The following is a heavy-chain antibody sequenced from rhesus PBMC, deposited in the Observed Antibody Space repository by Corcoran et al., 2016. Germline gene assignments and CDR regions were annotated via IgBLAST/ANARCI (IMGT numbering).Heavy chain of an antibody. Sequence: EVQLVESGGGLVQPGGSLRLSCAASGFTFSIYGIHWVRQAPGKGLGWVAVISAEGSNKYFADSVKDRFTISRDNSNNSLYLQMNNLKLEDTAVYYCTRFDVWGPGVLVTVSS. V-gene: IGHV3-54*02. CDR1: GFTFSIYG. CDR2: ISAEGSNK. J-gene: IGHJ5-1*01. CDR3: TRFDV.